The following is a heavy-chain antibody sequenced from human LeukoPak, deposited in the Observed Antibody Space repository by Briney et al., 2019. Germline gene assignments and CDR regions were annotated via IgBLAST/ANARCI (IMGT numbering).Heavy chain of an antibody. CDR2: IIPIFGTA. J-gene: IGHJ6*03. V-gene: IGHV1-69*05. CDR3: ARDGGCGSTSCYYYYYYMDV. CDR1: GGTFSSYA. D-gene: IGHD2-2*01. Sequence: SVKVSCKASGGTFSSYAISWVRQAPGQGLEWMGGIIPIFGTANYAQKFQGRVTITTDESTSTAYMELSSLRSEDTAVYYCARDGGCGSTSCYYYYYYMDVWGKGTTVTVSS.